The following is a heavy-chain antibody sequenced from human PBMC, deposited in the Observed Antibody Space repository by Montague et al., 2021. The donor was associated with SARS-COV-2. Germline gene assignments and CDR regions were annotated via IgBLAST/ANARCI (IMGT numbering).Heavy chain of an antibody. V-gene: IGHV4-59*01. CDR3: ARPSMVSRNYYYYGIDV. D-gene: IGHD2-21*01. CDR1: GGSINSFY. J-gene: IGHJ6*02. CDR2: IYHSGTT. Sequence: SETLSLTCIVSGGSINSFYWSWIRQPPGKGLEWIGYIYHSGTTHYSPSLKSRVAISLDTSKNQFSLTLNSETAADTAVYYCARPSMVSRNYYYYGIDVWGQGTTVTVSS.